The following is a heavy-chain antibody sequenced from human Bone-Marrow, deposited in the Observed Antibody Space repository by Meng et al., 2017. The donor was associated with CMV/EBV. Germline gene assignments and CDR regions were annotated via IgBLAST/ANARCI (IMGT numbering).Heavy chain of an antibody. J-gene: IGHJ5*02. D-gene: IGHD2-2*01. CDR3: ARDGIGKETVPAATVWFDP. V-gene: IGHV1-69*04. CDR1: GGTFSSYT. Sequence: SVKVSCKASGGTFSSYTISWVRQAPGQGLEWMGRIIPILGIPNYAQKFQGRVTITADKSTSTAYMELSSLRSEDTAVYYCARDGIGKETVPAATVWFDPWGQGTLVTVSS. CDR2: IIPILGIP.